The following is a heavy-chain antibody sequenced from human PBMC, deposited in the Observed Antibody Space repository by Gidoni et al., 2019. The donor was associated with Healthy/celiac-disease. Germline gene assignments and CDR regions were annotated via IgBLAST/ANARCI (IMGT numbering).Heavy chain of an antibody. CDR2: IYYSGST. Sequence: QVQLQESGPGLVKPSETLSLTCTVSGGSISSYYWSWIRQPPGKGLEWIGYIYYSGSTNYNPSLKSRVTISVDTSKNQFSLKLSSVTAADTAVYYCARGLYGGNKGPGAFDIWGQGTMVTVSS. CDR3: ARGLYGGNKGPGAFDI. J-gene: IGHJ3*02. CDR1: GGSISSYY. D-gene: IGHD2-15*01. V-gene: IGHV4-59*01.